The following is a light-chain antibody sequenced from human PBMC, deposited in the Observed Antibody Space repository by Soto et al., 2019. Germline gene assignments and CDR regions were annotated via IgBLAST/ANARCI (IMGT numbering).Light chain of an antibody. V-gene: IGKV4-1*01. CDR2: WAS. CDR1: QSVLSSSNSKSY. Sequence: DIVMTQSPDSLAVSLGERATINCKSSQSVLSSSNSKSYLAWYQQKAGQPPKLLIYWASTRESGVPDRFSGSGSVTDFTLTISNLQAEDVAVYYCQQYYSSPVNFGGGTKVEIK. CDR3: QQYYSSPVN. J-gene: IGKJ4*01.